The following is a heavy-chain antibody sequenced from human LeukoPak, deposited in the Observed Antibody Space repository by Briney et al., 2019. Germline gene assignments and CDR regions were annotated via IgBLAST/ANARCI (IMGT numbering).Heavy chain of an antibody. CDR1: GGSLRGYY. V-gene: IGHV4-34*01. D-gene: IGHD6-13*01. CDR2: ISHSGNT. Sequence: SETLSLTCAVYGGSLRGYYWSWVRQPPGKGLEWIGEISHSGNTNYNPSLKSRVIISVDTSKNQFSLKLSSVTAADTAVYYCARGRTGSNSYDKNFVLRFDPWGQGTLVTVSS. J-gene: IGHJ5*02. CDR3: ARGRTGSNSYDKNFVLRFDP.